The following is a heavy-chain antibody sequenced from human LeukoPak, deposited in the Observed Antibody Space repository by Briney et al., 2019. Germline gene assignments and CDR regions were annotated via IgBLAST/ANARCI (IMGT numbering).Heavy chain of an antibody. J-gene: IGHJ3*02. CDR2: IYYSGST. Sequence: SATLSLTCTVSGGSISSYYWSWVRQPPGKGLEWLGYIYYSGSTNYNPSLKSRVTISVDTSKNQFSLKLSSVTAADTAVYYCARDLDSGSYGGAFDIWGQGTMVTVSS. CDR3: ARDLDSGSYGGAFDI. D-gene: IGHD1-26*01. CDR1: GGSISSYY. V-gene: IGHV4-59*01.